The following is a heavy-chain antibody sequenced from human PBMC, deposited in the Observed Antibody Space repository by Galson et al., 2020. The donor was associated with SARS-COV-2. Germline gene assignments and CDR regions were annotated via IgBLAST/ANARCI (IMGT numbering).Heavy chain of an antibody. J-gene: IGHJ3*02. CDR2: IYSGGST. D-gene: IGHD5-18*01. V-gene: IGHV3-66*02. Sequence: GESLKISCAASGFTVSNNYMSWVRQAPGKGLEWVSVIYSGGSTFYADSVKGRFTISRDNSKNTLFLQMNRLRPEDTAVYYCARDPDNNGYLGVFDIWGQGTMVTVSS. CDR3: ARDPDNNGYLGVFDI. CDR1: GFTVSNNY.